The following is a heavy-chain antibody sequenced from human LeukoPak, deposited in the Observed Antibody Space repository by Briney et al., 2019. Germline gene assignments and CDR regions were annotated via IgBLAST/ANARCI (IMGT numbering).Heavy chain of an antibody. CDR2: INPNSGGT. J-gene: IGHJ4*02. D-gene: IGHD6-19*01. CDR1: GYTFTGYY. CDR3: ARDVAVAGTFFSYFDY. Sequence: ASVKVSCKASGYTFTGYYMHWVRQAPGQGLEWMGWINPNSGGTNYAQKFQGRVTMTRDTSISTAYMELSRLRSDDTAVYYCARDVAVAGTFFSYFDYWGQGTLVTVSP. V-gene: IGHV1-2*02.